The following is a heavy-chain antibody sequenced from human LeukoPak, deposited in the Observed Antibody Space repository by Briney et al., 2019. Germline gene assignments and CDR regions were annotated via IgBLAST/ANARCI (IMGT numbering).Heavy chain of an antibody. J-gene: IGHJ4*02. Sequence: SVKVSCTASGGTFSNYAINWVRQAPGQGLEWMGGIIPLFGTANYAQKFQGRVTISAVESMRTAYMQLSSLRSVDTAVYYCARGWLAESTVVTPYNYWGQGTLVTVSS. V-gene: IGHV1-69*01. CDR1: GGTFSNYA. CDR3: ARGWLAESTVVTPYNY. CDR2: IIPLFGTA. D-gene: IGHD4-23*01.